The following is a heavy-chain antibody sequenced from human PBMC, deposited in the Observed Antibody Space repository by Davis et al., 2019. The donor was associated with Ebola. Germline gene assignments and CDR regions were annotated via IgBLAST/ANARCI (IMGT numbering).Heavy chain of an antibody. D-gene: IGHD3-16*01. J-gene: IGHJ4*02. Sequence: KFQGRVTITRDTSASTAYMELSSLRSEDTAVYYCARGVGGYCFDYWGQGTLVTVSS. V-gene: IGHV1-3*01. CDR3: ARGVGGYCFDY.